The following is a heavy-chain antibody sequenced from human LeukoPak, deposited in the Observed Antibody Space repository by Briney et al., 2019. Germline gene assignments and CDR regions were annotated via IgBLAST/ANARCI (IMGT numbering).Heavy chain of an antibody. CDR2: IIPIFGTA. J-gene: IGHJ3*02. CDR3: ARVWLRQQLNAFDI. Sequence: SVKVSCKASGGTFSSYAISWVRQAPGQGLEWMGGIIPIFGTANYAQKFQGRVTITTDESTSTAYMELSSLRSEDTAVYYCARVWLRQQLNAFDIWGQGTMVTVSS. CDR1: GGTFSSYA. V-gene: IGHV1-69*05. D-gene: IGHD6-13*01.